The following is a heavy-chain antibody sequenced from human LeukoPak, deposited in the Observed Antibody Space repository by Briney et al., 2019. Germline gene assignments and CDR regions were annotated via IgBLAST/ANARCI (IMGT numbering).Heavy chain of an antibody. V-gene: IGHV4-59*01. CDR3: ASGWYDAGGDHY. CDR1: GGSITGYY. Sequence: PSETLSLTCTISGGSITGYYWSWIRQPPGKGLEWIGYIYYSGSTYYNPSLKSRVTISVDTSKNQFSLKLSSVTAADTAVYYCASGWYDAGGDHYWGQGTLVTVSS. D-gene: IGHD6-19*01. CDR2: IYYSGST. J-gene: IGHJ4*02.